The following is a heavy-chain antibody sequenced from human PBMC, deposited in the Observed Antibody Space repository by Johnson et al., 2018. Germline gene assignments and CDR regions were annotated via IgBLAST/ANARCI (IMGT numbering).Heavy chain of an antibody. V-gene: IGHV3-30-3*01. Sequence: QVQLVESGGGVVQPGRSLRLSCAASGFTFSTYAMHWVRQAPGKGLEWVAVISFDGSNKYYADSVKGRFTISRDNSRHTLYLEMTRLRAEATAVYYCARDTGTTSPAFDIWGQGTMVTVSS. CDR1: GFTFSTYA. CDR3: ARDTGTTSPAFDI. J-gene: IGHJ3*02. CDR2: ISFDGSNK. D-gene: IGHD1-7*01.